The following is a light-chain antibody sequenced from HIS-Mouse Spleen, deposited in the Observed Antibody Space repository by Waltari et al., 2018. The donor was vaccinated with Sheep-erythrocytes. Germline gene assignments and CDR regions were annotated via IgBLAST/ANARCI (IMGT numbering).Light chain of an antibody. V-gene: IGLV2-23*01. J-gene: IGLJ3*02. CDR3: CSYAGSSTPWV. CDR2: EGS. CDR1: SSDVGSYNL. Sequence: QSALTQPASVSGSPGQSLTIPCPGTSSDVGSYNLFSWYQQHPGKAPKLMIYEGSKRPSGVSNRFSGSKSGNTASLTISGLQAEDEADYYCCSYAGSSTPWVFGGGTKLTVL.